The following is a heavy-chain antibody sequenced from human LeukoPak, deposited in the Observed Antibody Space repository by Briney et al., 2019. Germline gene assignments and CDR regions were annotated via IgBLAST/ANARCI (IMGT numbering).Heavy chain of an antibody. CDR2: IIPIFGTA. CDR1: GYTFTSYD. CDR3: ARESGIAADRRHDAFDI. Sequence: GASVKVSCKASGYTFTSYDINWVRQAPGQGLEWMGGIIPIFGTANYAQKFQGRVTITADKSTSTAYMELSSLGSEDTAVYYCARESGIAADRRHDAFDIWGQGTMVTVSS. D-gene: IGHD6-25*01. J-gene: IGHJ3*02. V-gene: IGHV1-69*06.